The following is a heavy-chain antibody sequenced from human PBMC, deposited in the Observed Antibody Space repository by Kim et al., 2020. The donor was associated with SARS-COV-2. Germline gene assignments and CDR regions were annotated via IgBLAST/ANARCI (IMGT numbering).Heavy chain of an antibody. D-gene: IGHD1-26*01. CDR3: ARADSGSYYDYFQH. Sequence: ADAVKGPFTISRDKSKTTLYLQMNSLRAEDTAVYYCARADSGSYYDYFQHWGQGTLVTVSS. J-gene: IGHJ1*01. V-gene: IGHV3-30*01.